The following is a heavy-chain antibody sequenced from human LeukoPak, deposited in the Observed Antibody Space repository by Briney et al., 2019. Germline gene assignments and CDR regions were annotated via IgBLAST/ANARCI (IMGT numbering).Heavy chain of an antibody. V-gene: IGHV3-53*01. CDR1: GFTVSSNY. D-gene: IGHD6-19*01. CDR2: IYSGSST. J-gene: IGHJ4*02. CDR3: ARDRSSGWYVYDY. Sequence: PGGSLRLSCVASGFTVSSNYMSWVRQAPGKGLEWVSVIYSGSSTYYAESVKGRFTIPRNTSKNTLYLQMNSLRADDTAVYYCARDRSSGWYVYDYWGQGTLVTVSS.